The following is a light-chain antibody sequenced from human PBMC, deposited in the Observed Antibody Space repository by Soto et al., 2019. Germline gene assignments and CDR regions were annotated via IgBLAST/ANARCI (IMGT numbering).Light chain of an antibody. CDR1: QPISTW. Sequence: DIQMTHSPSTLSXXXXXXXXXXXRASQPISTWLAWYQQKPGKAPKLLIFDASTLQSGVPSRFSGSGFGAEFTLTISSLQPDDVATYFCLQYNIYWTFGRGTKVDIK. J-gene: IGKJ1*01. CDR2: DAS. CDR3: LQYNIYWT. V-gene: IGKV1-5*01.